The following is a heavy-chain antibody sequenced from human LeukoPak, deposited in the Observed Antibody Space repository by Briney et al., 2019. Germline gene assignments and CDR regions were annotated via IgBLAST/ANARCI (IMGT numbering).Heavy chain of an antibody. CDR2: ISGNSGNT. V-gene: IGHV1-18*01. CDR1: GYTFSSYG. Sequence: VASVKVSYKASGYTFSSYGINWVRQAPGQGLEWMGWISGNSGNTKCAQRLQGRVTMTTDASTSTAYMELSSLRSDDTAVYYCARALLSNLPFFYYWGQGALVTVSS. CDR3: ARALLSNLPFFYY. D-gene: IGHD4-11*01. J-gene: IGHJ4*02.